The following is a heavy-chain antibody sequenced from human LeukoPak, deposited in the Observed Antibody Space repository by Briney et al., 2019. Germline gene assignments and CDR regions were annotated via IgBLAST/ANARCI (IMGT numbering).Heavy chain of an antibody. CDR3: AKATYHYGSGIYSYFDY. J-gene: IGHJ4*02. CDR1: GFTFSSYG. Sequence: GGSLRLSRVASGFTFSSYGMHWVRQAPGKGLEWVAVISYDGSNKYYADSVKGRFTISRDNSKNTLYLQMNSLRAEDTAVYYCAKATYHYGSGIYSYFDYWGQGTLVTVSS. V-gene: IGHV3-30*18. CDR2: ISYDGSNK. D-gene: IGHD3-10*01.